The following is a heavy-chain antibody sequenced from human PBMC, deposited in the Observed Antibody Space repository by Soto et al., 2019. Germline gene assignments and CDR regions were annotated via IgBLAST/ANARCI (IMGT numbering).Heavy chain of an antibody. CDR3: ARGRWRKYYSYATHV. CDR2: INHSGST. Sequence: PSETLSLTCAVYGGSFSGYCWSWIRQPPGKGLEWIGEINHSGSTNYNPSLKSRVTISVDTSKNQFSLKLSSVTAADTAVYYCARGRWRKYYSYATHVSGAAITVAFSS. V-gene: IGHV4-34*01. D-gene: IGHD2-15*01. J-gene: IGHJ6*04. CDR1: GGSFSGYC.